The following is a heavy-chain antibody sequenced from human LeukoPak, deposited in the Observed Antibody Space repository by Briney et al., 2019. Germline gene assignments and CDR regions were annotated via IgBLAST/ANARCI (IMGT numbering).Heavy chain of an antibody. CDR2: INADGSTT. CDR1: GFIFSNYY. CDR3: ARGGVPYSFDF. D-gene: IGHD1-1*01. Sequence: GGSLRLSCEPSGFIFSNYYMHWVRHGPGKGLVWVSHINADGSTTGYADSVKGRFTISRDNAKNTLFLQMNSLRADDSAVYYCARGGVPYSFDFWGQGTLVTVSS. J-gene: IGHJ4*02. V-gene: IGHV3-74*01.